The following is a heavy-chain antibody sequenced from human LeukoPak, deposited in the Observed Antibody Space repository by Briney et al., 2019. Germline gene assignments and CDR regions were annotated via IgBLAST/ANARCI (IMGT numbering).Heavy chain of an antibody. CDR2: IDPNSGDA. D-gene: IGHD6-19*01. V-gene: IGHV1-2*02. CDR1: GYTFSGYY. Sequence: ASVKVSCKTFGYTFSGYYIHWVRQAPGQGLEWMGWIDPNSGDAKYTQKFQGRVTMTRDTSINTLYLEVRSDDTAVYYCARGERWLVRYWGQGTLVTVSS. J-gene: IGHJ4*02. CDR3: ARGERWLVRY.